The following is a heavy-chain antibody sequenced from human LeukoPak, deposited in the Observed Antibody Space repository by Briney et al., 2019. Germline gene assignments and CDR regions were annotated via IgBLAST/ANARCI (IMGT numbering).Heavy chain of an antibody. Sequence: GGSLRLSCAASGFIFSSHWMHWVRQTPGKGLVWVSRMNSDGSSITYADSVKGRFTISRDNAKNTLYLQMNSLRAEDTAVYYCAGDRVLGGIDYWGQGTLVTVSS. CDR3: AGDRVLGGIDY. J-gene: IGHJ4*02. V-gene: IGHV3-74*01. CDR2: MNSDGSSI. CDR1: GFIFSSHW. D-gene: IGHD1-1*01.